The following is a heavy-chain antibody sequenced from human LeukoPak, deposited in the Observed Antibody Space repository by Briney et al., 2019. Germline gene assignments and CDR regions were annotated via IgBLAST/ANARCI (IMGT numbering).Heavy chain of an antibody. CDR3: ARAKAVAGTGGDNWFDP. Sequence: LSGGSLRLSCAASGFTFSGYGMHWVRQAPGKGLEWVAIISYDGSNKYYADSVKGRFTISRDNSKNTLYLQMGSLRADDVAVYYCARAKAVAGTGGDNWFDPWGQGTLVTVSS. CDR1: GFTFSGYG. CDR2: ISYDGSNK. D-gene: IGHD6-19*01. V-gene: IGHV3-30*03. J-gene: IGHJ5*02.